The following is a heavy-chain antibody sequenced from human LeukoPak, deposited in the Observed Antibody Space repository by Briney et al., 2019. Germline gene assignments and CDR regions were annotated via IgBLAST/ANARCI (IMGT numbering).Heavy chain of an antibody. CDR2: INPSGGST. J-gene: IGHJ6*02. CDR3: ATIPITMVRGVIIMTGMDV. Sequence: ASVKVSCEASGYTFTSYYMHWVRQAPGQGLEWMGIINPSGGSTSYAQKFQGRVTMTRDTSTSTVYMELNSLRSEDTAVYYCATIPITMVRGVIIMTGMDVWGQGTTVTVSS. CDR1: GYTFTSYY. D-gene: IGHD3-10*01. V-gene: IGHV1-46*01.